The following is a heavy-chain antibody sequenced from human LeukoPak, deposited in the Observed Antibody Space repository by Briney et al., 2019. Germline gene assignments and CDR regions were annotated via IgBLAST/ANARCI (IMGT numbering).Heavy chain of an antibody. V-gene: IGHV4-34*01. J-gene: IGHJ4*02. Sequence: SETLSLTCAVYGGSFSGYYWSWIRQPPGKGLEWIGEINHSGSTNYNPSLKSRVTISVDTSKNQFSLKLSSVTAADTAMYYCARDRPYYFDYWGQGTLVTVSS. CDR3: ARDRPYYFDY. CDR1: GGSFSGYY. CDR2: INHSGST.